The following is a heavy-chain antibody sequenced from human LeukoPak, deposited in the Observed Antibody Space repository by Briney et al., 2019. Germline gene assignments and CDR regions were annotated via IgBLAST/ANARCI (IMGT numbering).Heavy chain of an antibody. CDR2: ISGSGGST. D-gene: IGHD6-13*01. J-gene: IGHJ4*02. CDR1: GFTFSSYA. V-gene: IGHV3-23*01. CDR3: AKGGSSSWYGAFSDY. Sequence: GGSPRLSCAASGFTFSSYAMSWVRQAPGKGLEWDSAISGSGGSTYYADSVKGRFTTSRDNSKNTLYLQMNSLRAEDTAVYYCAKGGSSSWYGAFSDYWGQGTLVTVSS.